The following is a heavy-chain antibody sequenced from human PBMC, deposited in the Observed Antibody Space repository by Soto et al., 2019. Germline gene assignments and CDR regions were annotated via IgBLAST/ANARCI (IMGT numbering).Heavy chain of an antibody. CDR3: ARDFHVGGSCTFDH. Sequence: QVQLVQSGAEVKKHGASVKVSCKASEYTFTSYDITWVRQATGQGLEWMGWTNPDSGNTAYAQKFQGRVTTTRNTSIVSTYLEWCSVGSEDTAVYSCARDFHVGGSCTFDHWGQGTLVTVSS. CDR2: TNPDSGNT. V-gene: IGHV1-8*01. D-gene: IGHD3-10*01. J-gene: IGHJ5*02. CDR1: EYTFTSYD.